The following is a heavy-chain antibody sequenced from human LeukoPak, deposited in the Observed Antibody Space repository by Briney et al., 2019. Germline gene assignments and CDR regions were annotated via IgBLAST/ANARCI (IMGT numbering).Heavy chain of an antibody. D-gene: IGHD2-2*01. CDR1: GFTFSSRDW. Sequence: PGGSLRLSCVASGFTFSSRDWMTWVRQAPGKGLEWVANIKQDGSEKNYVDSVKGRFTISRDNAKNSVDLQMNSLRVEDTAVYYCAKVGRTAENYYYYMDVWGKGTTVTVSS. CDR3: AKVGRTAENYYYYMDV. J-gene: IGHJ6*03. V-gene: IGHV3-7*03. CDR2: IKQDGSEK.